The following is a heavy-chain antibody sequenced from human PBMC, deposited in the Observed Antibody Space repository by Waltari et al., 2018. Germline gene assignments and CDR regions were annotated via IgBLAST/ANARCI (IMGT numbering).Heavy chain of an antibody. Sequence: QVQLVQSGAEVKKPGSSVKVSCNASGGTFSSYPISWVRQAPGQGREWRGGTIPSFGTENYEKKFKGRVTITADKSTSTAYMELSSLRSEDTAVYYCARGVLQLTGADWYFDYWGQGTLVTVSS. CDR1: GGTFSSYP. CDR3: ARGVLQLTGADWYFDY. V-gene: IGHV1-69*14. D-gene: IGHD7-27*01. CDR2: TIPSFGTE. J-gene: IGHJ4*02.